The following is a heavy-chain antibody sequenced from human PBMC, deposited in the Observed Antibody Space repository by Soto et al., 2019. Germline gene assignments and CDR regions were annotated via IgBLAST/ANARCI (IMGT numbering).Heavy chain of an antibody. Sequence: SVKVSCKASGFTFGTSAIQWVRQTRGHRLEWIGWIVVGSGSTDYAQEFQERVTITRDMSTGTAFMELSSLTSEDTALYYCAADIAPTDPYKRLDSWGQGTQVIVSS. CDR1: GFTFGTSA. CDR3: AADIAPTDPYKRLDS. V-gene: IGHV1-58*02. J-gene: IGHJ5*01. CDR2: IVVGSGST. D-gene: IGHD6-13*01.